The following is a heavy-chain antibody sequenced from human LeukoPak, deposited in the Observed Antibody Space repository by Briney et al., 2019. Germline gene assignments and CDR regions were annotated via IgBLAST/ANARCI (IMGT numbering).Heavy chain of an antibody. CDR3: ARGHPRFRAKTVVRRGAFDI. D-gene: IGHD2-15*01. J-gene: IGHJ3*02. CDR1: GGSFSGYY. Sequence: SETLSLTCAVYGGSFSGYYWSWIRQPPGKGLEWIGEINHSGSTNYNPSLKSRVTISVDTSKNQFSLKLSSVPAADTAVYYCARGHPRFRAKTVVRRGAFDIWGQGTMVTVSS. V-gene: IGHV4-34*01. CDR2: INHSGST.